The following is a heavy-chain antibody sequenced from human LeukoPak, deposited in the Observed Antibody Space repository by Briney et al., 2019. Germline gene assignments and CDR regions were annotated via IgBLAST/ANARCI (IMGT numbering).Heavy chain of an antibody. CDR1: GFTFSSYW. CDR2: IKQDGSEK. Sequence: GGSLRLSCAASGFTFSSYWMSWVRQAPGKGLEWVANIKQDGSEKYYVDSVKGRFTISRDNAKNSLYLQMNSLRAEDTAVYYCARGAAAGTLNYYYYYGMDVWGQRTTVTVSS. J-gene: IGHJ6*02. CDR3: ARGAAAGTLNYYYYYGMDV. D-gene: IGHD6-13*01. V-gene: IGHV3-7*01.